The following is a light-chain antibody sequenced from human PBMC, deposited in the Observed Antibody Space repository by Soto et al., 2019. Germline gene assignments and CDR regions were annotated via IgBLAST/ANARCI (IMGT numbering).Light chain of an antibody. Sequence: QSVLTQPPSVSGAPGQRVTISCTGSSSNIGAGYDVHWYQQLPGTAPKLIIYGNSNRPSGVPDRFSGSKSGTSASLAITGLLAEDEADYYCQSYDSSLSASQVFGTGTKLTVL. J-gene: IGLJ1*01. V-gene: IGLV1-40*01. CDR3: QSYDSSLSASQV. CDR2: GNS. CDR1: SSNIGAGYD.